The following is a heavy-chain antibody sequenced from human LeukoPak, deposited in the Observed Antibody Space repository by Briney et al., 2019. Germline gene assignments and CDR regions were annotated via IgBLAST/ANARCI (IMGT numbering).Heavy chain of an antibody. J-gene: IGHJ4*02. CDR3: ARDRSLGYCSGGSCYSLDY. CDR2: INPNSGGT. Sequence: ASVTVSCKASGYTFTGYYMHWVRQAPGQGLEWMGWINPNSGGTNYAQKFQGRVTMTRDTSISTAYMELSRLRSDDTAVYYRARDRSLGYCSGGSCYSLDYWGQGTLVTVSS. V-gene: IGHV1-2*02. D-gene: IGHD2-15*01. CDR1: GYTFTGYY.